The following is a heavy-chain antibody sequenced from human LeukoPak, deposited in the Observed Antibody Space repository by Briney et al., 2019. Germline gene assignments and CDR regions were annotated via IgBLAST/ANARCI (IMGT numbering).Heavy chain of an antibody. Sequence: SETLSLTCAVYGGSLSGYYWTWIRQPPGKGLEWIGEINHSGSTNYNPSLKSRVTISVDTSKNQFSLKLSSVTAADTAVYYCARGLGGLDPWGQGTLVTVSS. CDR2: INHSGST. CDR3: ARGLGGLDP. CDR1: GGSLSGYY. J-gene: IGHJ5*02. V-gene: IGHV4-34*01.